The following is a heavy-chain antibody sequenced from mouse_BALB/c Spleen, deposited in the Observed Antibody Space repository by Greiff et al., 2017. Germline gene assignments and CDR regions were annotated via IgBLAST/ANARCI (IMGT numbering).Heavy chain of an antibody. D-gene: IGHD1-1*01. J-gene: IGHJ4*01. CDR2: INPSSGYT. CDR1: GYTFTSYT. V-gene: IGHV1-4*01. CDR3: ARSTTTAMDY. Sequence: QVQLQQSGAELARPGASVKMSCKASGYTFTSYTMHWVKQRPGQGLEWIGYINPSSGYTNYDQKFKAKATLTADKSSSTAYMQLSSLTSEDSAVYYCARSTTTAMDYWGQGTSVTVSS.